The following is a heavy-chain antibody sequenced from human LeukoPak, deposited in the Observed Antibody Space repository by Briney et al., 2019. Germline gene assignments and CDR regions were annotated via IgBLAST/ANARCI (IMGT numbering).Heavy chain of an antibody. D-gene: IGHD2-21*02. V-gene: IGHV4-59*01. CDR1: GGSISSYY. Sequence: PSETLPLTCTVSGGSISSYYWSWIRQPPGKGLEWIGYIYYSGSTNYNPSLKSRVTISVDTSKNQFSLKLSSVTAADTAVYYCARAGDSIDYWGQGTLVTVSS. CDR3: ARAGDSIDY. CDR2: IYYSGST. J-gene: IGHJ4*02.